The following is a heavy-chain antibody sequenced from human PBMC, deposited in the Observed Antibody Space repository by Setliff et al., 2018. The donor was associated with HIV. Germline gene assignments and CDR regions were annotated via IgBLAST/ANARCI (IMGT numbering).Heavy chain of an antibody. J-gene: IGHJ4*02. V-gene: IGHV4-39*07. CDR2: IYFSGTP. Sequence: SETLSLTCTVSGGSINSRSYYWAWIRQPPGKGLEWVASIYFSGTPYYNPSLKSRVTISVDTSKNHFSLKLRSVTAADTAVYYCAQLGMVDDFDYWGQGTLVTVSS. D-gene: IGHD1-1*01. CDR3: AQLGMVDDFDY. CDR1: GGSINSRSYY.